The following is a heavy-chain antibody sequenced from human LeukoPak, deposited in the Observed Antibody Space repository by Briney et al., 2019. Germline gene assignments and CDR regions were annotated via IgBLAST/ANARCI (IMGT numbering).Heavy chain of an antibody. D-gene: IGHD1-14*01. CDR3: GRVGLRTFHHNYYMDV. V-gene: IGHV3-7*01. Sequence: GGSLRLSCAASGFTFSNYWMGWVRQAPGKGLEWVVNINEDGSEKYYVDSVKGRFTISRDNAKKSLYLQMNSLRAEDTAVYYCGRVGLRTFHHNYYMDVWGKGTTVTVSS. CDR1: GFTFSNYW. CDR2: INEDGSEK. J-gene: IGHJ6*03.